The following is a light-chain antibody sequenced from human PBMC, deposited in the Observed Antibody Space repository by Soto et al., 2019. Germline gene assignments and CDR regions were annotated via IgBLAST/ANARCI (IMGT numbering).Light chain of an antibody. J-gene: IGKJ5*01. CDR2: GAS. CDR3: QQYYNWPIT. CDR1: QRVSSN. V-gene: IGKV3-15*01. Sequence: EIVMTQSPATLSVSPGERATLSCRASQRVSSNLAWYQQKPGQAPRLLIYGASTRATGIPARFSGSGSGTEFTLTISSLQSEDFAVYYCQQYYNWPITFGQGTRLEIK.